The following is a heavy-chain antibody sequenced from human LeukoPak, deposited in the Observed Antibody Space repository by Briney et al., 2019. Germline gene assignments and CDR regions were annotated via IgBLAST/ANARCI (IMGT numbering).Heavy chain of an antibody. D-gene: IGHD3-10*01. V-gene: IGHV4-34*01. Sequence: SETLSLTRAVYGGSFGGYYWSWIRQPPGKGLEWIGEINHSGSTNYNPSLKSRVTISVDTSKNQFSLKLSSVTAADTAVYYCARDPLPTLDYYGSGSGYWGQGTLVTVSS. J-gene: IGHJ4*02. CDR1: GGSFGGYY. CDR3: ARDPLPTLDYYGSGSGY. CDR2: INHSGST.